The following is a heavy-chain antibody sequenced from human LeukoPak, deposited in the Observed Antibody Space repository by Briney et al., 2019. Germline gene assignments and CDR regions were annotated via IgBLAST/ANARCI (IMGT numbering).Heavy chain of an antibody. CDR1: GLTFSSYG. Sequence: GGSLRLSCAASGLTFSSYGMSWVRQAPGKGLVWVSRINRDGSTTSYADSVKGRFTISRDTAKNTLYLQMNSLRAEDTAVYYCAREYGFGSGSYFPWGQGTLVTVSS. J-gene: IGHJ5*02. CDR3: AREYGFGSGSYFP. CDR2: INRDGSTT. V-gene: IGHV3-74*01. D-gene: IGHD3-10*01.